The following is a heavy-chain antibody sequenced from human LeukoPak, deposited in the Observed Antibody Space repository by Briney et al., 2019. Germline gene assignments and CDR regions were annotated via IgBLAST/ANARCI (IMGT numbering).Heavy chain of an antibody. V-gene: IGHV1-18*01. J-gene: IGHJ4*02. CDR3: ARDLRGDYVFDY. CDR2: ISAYNGNT. CDR1: GYTFTSYG. D-gene: IGHD3-10*02. Sequence: ASVKVSCKASGYTFTSYGISWVRQAPGQGLEWMGWISAYNGNTNYAQKLQGRVTMTTDTSTSTAYMELSSLRSDDTAVYYCARDLRGDYVFDYWGQGTLVTVSS.